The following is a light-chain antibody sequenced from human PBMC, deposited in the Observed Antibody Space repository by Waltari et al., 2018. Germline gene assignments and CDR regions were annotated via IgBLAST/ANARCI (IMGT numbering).Light chain of an antibody. CDR1: QRVSSY. V-gene: IGKV3-11*01. Sequence: EIVLTQSPATLSLSPGERATRSCRASQRVSSYLAWYQQKPGQAPRLLIYDASNRATGIPARFSGSGSGTDFTLTISSLEPEDFAVYYCQQRSNWPPWTFGQGTKVEIK. CDR3: QQRSNWPPWT. J-gene: IGKJ1*01. CDR2: DAS.